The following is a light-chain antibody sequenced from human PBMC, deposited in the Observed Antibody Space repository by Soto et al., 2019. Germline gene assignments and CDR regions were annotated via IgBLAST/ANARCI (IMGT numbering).Light chain of an antibody. CDR2: GAS. V-gene: IGKV3-20*01. CDR1: QSVSSN. J-gene: IGKJ5*01. CDR3: QQYGYSPIP. Sequence: EIVFRPSPSTVSLSPGGSGTLSFRASQSVSSNLAWYQQKPGQAPKLLIYGASSRATGIPDKFSGSGSGTDFTLTIDGLEPEDFAVYYCQQYGYSPIPFGQGTRLEIK.